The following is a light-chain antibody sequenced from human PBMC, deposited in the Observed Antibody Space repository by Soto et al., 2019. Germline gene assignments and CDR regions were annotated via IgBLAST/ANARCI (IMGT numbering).Light chain of an antibody. V-gene: IGLV2-11*01. CDR2: AVS. Sequence: HSALTQPRSVSGSPGQSVTISCTGTSSDVGAYHYVSWYQHHPGKAPKVMSYAVSERPSGVPDRVSGSKSDNKASLTISGLQAEDEAYYYCCSSAGSDSWVFGGGTKVTVL. CDR3: CSSAGSDSWV. CDR1: SSDVGAYHY. J-gene: IGLJ3*02.